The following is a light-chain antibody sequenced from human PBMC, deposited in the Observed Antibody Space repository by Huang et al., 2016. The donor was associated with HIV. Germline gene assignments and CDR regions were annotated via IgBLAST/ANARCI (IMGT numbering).Light chain of an antibody. J-gene: IGKJ3*01. CDR3: QQYNNWPRT. CDR2: GAS. CDR1: QSGSSN. V-gene: IGKV3-15*01. Sequence: ETVMTQSPGTLPVSPGERATLSCRASQSGSSNLAWYQQKPGRAPRLLIYGASTRATGIPARFSGSGSGTEFTLTISSLQSEDFAVYYCQQYNNWPRTFGPGTRVDMK.